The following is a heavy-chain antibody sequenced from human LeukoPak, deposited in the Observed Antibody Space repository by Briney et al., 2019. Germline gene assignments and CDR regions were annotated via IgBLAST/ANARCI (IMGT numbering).Heavy chain of an antibody. CDR1: GYSISSGYY. J-gene: IGHJ6*03. V-gene: IGHV4-38-2*02. D-gene: IGHD2-15*01. CDR2: IYHSGST. CDR3: ARDSRAAYMDV. Sequence: PSETLSLTCTVSGYSISSGYYWGWIRQPPGKGLEWIGSIYHSGSTYYNPSLKSRVTISVDTSKNQFSLKLSSVTAADTAVYYCARDSRAAYMDVWGKGTTVIVSS.